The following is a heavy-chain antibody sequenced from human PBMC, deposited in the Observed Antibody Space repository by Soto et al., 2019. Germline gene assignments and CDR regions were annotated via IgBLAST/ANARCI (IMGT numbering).Heavy chain of an antibody. J-gene: IGHJ4*02. D-gene: IGHD3-10*01. CDR1: GGCISSYY. V-gene: IGHV4-59*01. Sequence: XASLSLTCTVSGGCISSYYLSWIRQPPGKGLEWIGYIYYSGSTNYNPSLKSRVTISVDTSKNQFSLKLSSVTAADTAVYYCARESGGPFDYCGQRTLVTVSS. CDR3: ARESGGPFDY. CDR2: IYYSGST.